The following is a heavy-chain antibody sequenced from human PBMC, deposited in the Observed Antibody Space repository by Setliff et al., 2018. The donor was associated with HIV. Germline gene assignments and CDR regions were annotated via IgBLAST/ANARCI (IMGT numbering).Heavy chain of an antibody. Sequence: SETLSLTCNVSHSSVSEYYWSWIRQSPGKGLEWVGYVRQGGATKYNPAFQSRVTISLETSKNQVFLSLASVTAADTAVYFCAREDPNTYRPFDYWGQGSLVTVSS. J-gene: IGHJ4*03. CDR3: AREDPNTYRPFDY. V-gene: IGHV4-59*02. CDR2: VRQGGAT. CDR1: HSSVSEYY.